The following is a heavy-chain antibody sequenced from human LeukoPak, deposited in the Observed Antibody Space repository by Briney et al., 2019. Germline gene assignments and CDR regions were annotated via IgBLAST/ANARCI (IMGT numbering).Heavy chain of an antibody. CDR3: AREYSSSWYMERYFDY. CDR2: ISAYNGNT. Sequence: GASVKVSCKASGYTFTSYGISWVRQAPGQGLEWMGWISAYNGNTNYAQKLQGRVTMTTDTSTSTAYMELRSLRSDDTAVYYCAREYSSSWYMERYFDYWGQGTLVTVSS. CDR1: GYTFTSYG. D-gene: IGHD6-13*01. J-gene: IGHJ4*02. V-gene: IGHV1-18*01.